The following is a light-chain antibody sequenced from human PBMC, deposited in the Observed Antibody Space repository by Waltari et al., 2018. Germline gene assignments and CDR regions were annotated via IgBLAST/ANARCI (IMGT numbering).Light chain of an antibody. CDR2: YNN. Sequence: QSVLTQPPSVSAAPGQKVTISCSGSSPNIGNNYVSWYQQLPGTAPKLLIYYNNKRPSEIPDRFACSKSSTSATLGITGLQTGDEADYYCGTWDSSLSAGVFGGGTKLTVL. CDR3: GTWDSSLSAGV. CDR1: SPNIGNNY. J-gene: IGLJ3*02. V-gene: IGLV1-51*01.